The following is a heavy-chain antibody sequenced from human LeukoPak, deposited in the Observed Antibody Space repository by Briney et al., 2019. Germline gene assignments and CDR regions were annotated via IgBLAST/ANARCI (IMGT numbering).Heavy chain of an antibody. CDR3: AKDAIGSIDY. J-gene: IGHJ4*02. Sequence: GGSLRLSCAASGFAFQHYFMHWVRQPPGKGLEWLSLISPVGDVTYYADSVRGRFTISRDNSKTSVYLQMNSLTSEDTAFYYCAKDAIGSIDYWGRGTLVSVSS. CDR2: ISPVGDVT. V-gene: IGHV3-43*01. CDR1: GFAFQHYF. D-gene: IGHD1-26*01.